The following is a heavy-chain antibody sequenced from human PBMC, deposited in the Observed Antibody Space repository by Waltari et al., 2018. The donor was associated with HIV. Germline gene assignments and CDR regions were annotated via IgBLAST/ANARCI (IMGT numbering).Heavy chain of an antibody. J-gene: IGHJ4*02. Sequence: QVHLQESGPGLVTPSATLSLTCSVSGYTFTSPYYWGWLRQAPGKGLQWFASTSQTGSAIYHASLKSRVSVSFDTSNDQLSLKLRSVTAADTALYFCARVIRALSGTYSSYYFDFWGQGIMVTVSS. CDR1: GYTFTSPYY. CDR3: ARVIRALSGTYSSYYFDF. CDR2: TSQTGSA. D-gene: IGHD1-26*01. V-gene: IGHV4-38-2*02.